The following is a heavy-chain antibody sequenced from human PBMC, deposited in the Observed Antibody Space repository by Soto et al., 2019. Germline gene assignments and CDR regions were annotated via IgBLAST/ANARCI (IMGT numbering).Heavy chain of an antibody. CDR3: VRFWPNRESYVI. D-gene: IGHD3-3*01. CDR1: GDSISSRF. CDR2: IYYRGST. Sequence: SRTLSLTCSVSGDSISSRFWNWIRHPPGKGLEGIANIYYRGSTNYNPSRKSRVTMSLDTSKKQFSLKVNSVTAADTAVYYCVRFWPNRESYVIWGQGIM. V-gene: IGHV4-59*11. J-gene: IGHJ3*02.